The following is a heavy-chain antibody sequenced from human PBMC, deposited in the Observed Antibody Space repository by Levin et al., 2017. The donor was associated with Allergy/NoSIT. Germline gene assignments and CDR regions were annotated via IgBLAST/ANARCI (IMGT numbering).Heavy chain of an antibody. CDR1: GFTFSSYG. V-gene: IGHV3-33*01. CDR3: ARDTAMVKGFDY. J-gene: IGHJ4*02. D-gene: IGHD5-18*01. CDR2: IWYDGSNK. Sequence: GGSLRLSCAASGFTFSSYGMHWVRQAPGKGLEWVAVIWYDGSNKYYADSVKGRFTISRDNSKNTLYLQMNSLRAEDTAVYYCARDTAMVKGFDYWGQGTLVTVSS.